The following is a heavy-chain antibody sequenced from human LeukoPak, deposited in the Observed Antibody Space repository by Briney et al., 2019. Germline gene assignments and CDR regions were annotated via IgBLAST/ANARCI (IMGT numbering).Heavy chain of an antibody. CDR3: ARDVEWEQPPQYYFDY. D-gene: IGHD1-26*01. J-gene: IGHJ4*02. Sequence: GRSLRLSCAASGFTFSSYAMHWVRQAPGKGLEWVAVISYDGSNKYYADSVKGRFTISRDNSKNTLYLQMNSLRAEDTAVYYCARDVEWEQPPQYYFDYWGQGTLVTVSS. CDR1: GFTFSSYA. V-gene: IGHV3-30*01. CDR2: ISYDGSNK.